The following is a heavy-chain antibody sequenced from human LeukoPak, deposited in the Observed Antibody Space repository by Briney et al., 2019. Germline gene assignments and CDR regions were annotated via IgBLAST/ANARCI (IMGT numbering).Heavy chain of an antibody. V-gene: IGHV3-23*01. J-gene: IGHJ4*02. CDR2: INGGGVNT. Sequence: PGGSLRLSCAASGFTFSSYAMSWVRQAPGKGLEWVSTINGGGVNTHYADSVGGRFTISRDNSKNTVFLQMNSLRAEDTAVYYCAKDLYSNSGPADYWGQGNLVTVSS. CDR1: GFTFSSYA. D-gene: IGHD4-23*01. CDR3: AKDLYSNSGPADY.